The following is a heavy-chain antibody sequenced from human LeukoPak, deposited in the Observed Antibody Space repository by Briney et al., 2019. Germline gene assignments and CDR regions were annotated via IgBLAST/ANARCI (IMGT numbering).Heavy chain of an antibody. D-gene: IGHD2-15*01. Sequence: GESLKISCRGFGYSFPSYWIGWVPQMSGKGLEGMWIIYPGDSDTRYSPSFQGQVTISADKSISTAYLQWSSLKASDTAMYYCARHACSGGSCYLNWFDPWGQGTLVTVSS. CDR2: IYPGDSDT. CDR3: ARHACSGGSCYLNWFDP. V-gene: IGHV5-51*01. CDR1: GYSFPSYW. J-gene: IGHJ5*02.